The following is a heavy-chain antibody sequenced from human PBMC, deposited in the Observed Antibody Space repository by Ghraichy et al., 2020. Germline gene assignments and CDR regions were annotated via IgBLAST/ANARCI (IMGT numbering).Heavy chain of an antibody. J-gene: IGHJ5*02. CDR1: SGSISSAGYS. D-gene: IGHD6-6*01. Sequence: SLNISCAVSSGSISSAGYSWNWIRQPPGRGLEWIGYIYHSGSTYYNPSLKSRVTISVDRSKNQFSLKLTSVTAADTAVYYCARGGFASSSGWFDPWGQGLLVTVSS. V-gene: IGHV4-30-2*01. CDR2: IYHSGST. CDR3: ARGGFASSSGWFDP.